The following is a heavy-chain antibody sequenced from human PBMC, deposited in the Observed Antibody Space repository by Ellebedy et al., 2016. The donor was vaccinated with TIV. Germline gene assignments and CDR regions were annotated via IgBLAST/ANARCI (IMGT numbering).Heavy chain of an antibody. Sequence: SETLSLXXTVSGGSISSYYWSWIRQPPGKGLEWIGYIYYSGSTNYNPSLKSRVTISVDTSKNQFSLKLISVTAADTAVYYCARGEVVRGVIYYYYGMDVWGQGTTVTVSS. CDR2: IYYSGST. CDR1: GGSISSYY. J-gene: IGHJ6*02. CDR3: ARGEVVRGVIYYYYGMDV. D-gene: IGHD3-10*01. V-gene: IGHV4-59*01.